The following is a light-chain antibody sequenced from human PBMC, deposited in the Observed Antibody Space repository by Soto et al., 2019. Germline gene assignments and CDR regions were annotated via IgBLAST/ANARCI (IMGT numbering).Light chain of an antibody. CDR2: DAS. J-gene: IGKJ4*01. CDR1: QSVSTF. CDR3: QQRSNRLT. V-gene: IGKV3-11*01. Sequence: EIVLTQSPATPSLSPGERATLSCRTSQSVSTFLAWYQHKPGQAPRLLIHDASSRATGVPPRFSGSGSGTDFTLTISSLEPEDSAVYYCQQRSNRLTFGGGTKVDIK.